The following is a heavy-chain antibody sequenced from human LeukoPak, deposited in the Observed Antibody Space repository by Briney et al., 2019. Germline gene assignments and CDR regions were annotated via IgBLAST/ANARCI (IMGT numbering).Heavy chain of an antibody. J-gene: IGHJ3*02. CDR2: IFHSGTT. CDR1: GDSISSYY. Sequence: SETLSLTCTVSGDSISSYYWTWIRQPPGKGLEWIGYIFHSGTTSYNPSLKSRVTISIDTSNNQFSLKLNSVTAADTAVYYCARHGAVAISYSFDIWGQGTMATVSS. CDR3: ARHGAVAISYSFDI. V-gene: IGHV4-59*08. D-gene: IGHD3-3*01.